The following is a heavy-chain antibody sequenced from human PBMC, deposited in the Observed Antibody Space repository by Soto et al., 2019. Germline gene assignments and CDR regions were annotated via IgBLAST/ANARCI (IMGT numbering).Heavy chain of an antibody. CDR3: ARGPAGDKVDY. V-gene: IGHV4-30-4*01. CDR1: GGSISSVYYY. CDR2: IYNSGST. D-gene: IGHD7-27*01. Sequence: QVQLQESGPGLVEPSQTLSLTCTVSGGSISSVYYYWSWIRQPPGKGLEWIGHIYNSGSTYSNPSLKSRVTISVDTSKNQFSLNLSSVTATDTAVYYWARGPAGDKVDYWGQGTLVTVSS. J-gene: IGHJ4*02.